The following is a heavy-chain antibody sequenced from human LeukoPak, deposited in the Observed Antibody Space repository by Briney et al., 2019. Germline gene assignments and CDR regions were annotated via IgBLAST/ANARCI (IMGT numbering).Heavy chain of an antibody. CDR2: IYAGGAT. J-gene: IGHJ4*02. CDR3: ARSGSGWFDY. CDR1: GFTVSTNF. V-gene: IGHV3-53*01. D-gene: IGHD6-19*01. Sequence: GGSLRLSCAASGFTVSTNFMSWVRQAAGKGLEWVSVIYAGGATYYADAVKGRFTISRDNSKNTLYLQMNSLRAEDTAVYYCARSGSGWFDYWGQGTLVTVSS.